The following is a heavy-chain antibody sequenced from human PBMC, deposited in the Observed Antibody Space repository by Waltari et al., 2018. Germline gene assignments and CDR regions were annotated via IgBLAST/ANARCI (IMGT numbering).Heavy chain of an antibody. D-gene: IGHD6-19*01. CDR3: ARDPSSSGWRHLPGGMDV. J-gene: IGHJ6*02. CDR1: GFTFSSYG. V-gene: IGHV3-7*01. CDR2: IKQDGSEK. Sequence: EVQLVESGGGLVQPGGSVRISCAVSGFTFSSYGTRWVRQAPARGMEWVANIKQDGSEKYYVDSVKGRFTISRDNAKNSLYLQMNSLRAEDTAVYYCARDPSSSGWRHLPGGMDVWGQGTTVTVSS.